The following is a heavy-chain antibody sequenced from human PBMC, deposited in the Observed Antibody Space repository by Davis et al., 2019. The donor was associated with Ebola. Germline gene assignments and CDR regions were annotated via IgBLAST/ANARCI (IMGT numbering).Heavy chain of an antibody. V-gene: IGHV5-10-1*01. J-gene: IGHJ6*02. D-gene: IGHD2/OR15-2a*01. CDR1: GYSFPSYW. CDR3: TRHFVGKLFGMDV. Sequence: GESLKISCAGSGYSFPSYWISWVRQMPGKGLEWVGRIDPSDSYTDYSPSFRGHVTISTDKSINTAYLQWNSLKASDTAMYFCTRHFVGKLFGMDVWGQGTMVIVAS. CDR2: IDPSDSYT.